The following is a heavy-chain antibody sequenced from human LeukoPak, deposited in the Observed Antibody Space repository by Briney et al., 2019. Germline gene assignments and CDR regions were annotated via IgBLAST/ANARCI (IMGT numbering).Heavy chain of an antibody. J-gene: IGHJ6*03. CDR3: AKDADCSSTSCYYYYYYYMDV. CDR1: GFTFSSYG. V-gene: IGHV3-30*02. CDR2: IRYDGSNK. D-gene: IGHD2-2*01. Sequence: PGGSLRLSCAASGFTFSSYGMHWVRQAPGKGLEWVAFIRYDGSNKYYADSVKGRFTISRDNSKNALYLQMNSLRAEDTAVYYCAKDADCSSTSCYYYYYYYMDVWGKGTTVTVSS.